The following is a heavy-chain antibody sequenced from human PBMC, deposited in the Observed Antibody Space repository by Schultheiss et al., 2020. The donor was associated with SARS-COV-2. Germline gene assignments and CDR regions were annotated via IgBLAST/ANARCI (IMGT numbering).Heavy chain of an antibody. V-gene: IGHV4-34*01. CDR2: INHSGST. CDR1: GGSISSYY. CDR3: ARGSSLLVP. D-gene: IGHD6-6*01. J-gene: IGHJ5*02. Sequence: SETLSLTCTVFGGSISSYYWSWIRQPPGKGLEWIGEINHSGSTNYNPSLKSRVTISVDTSKNQFSLKLSSVTAADTAVYYCARGSSLLVPWGQGTLVTVSS.